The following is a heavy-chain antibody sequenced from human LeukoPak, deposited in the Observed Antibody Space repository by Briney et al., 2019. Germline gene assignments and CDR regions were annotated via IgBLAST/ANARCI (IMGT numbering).Heavy chain of an antibody. CDR2: INAGNGNT. V-gene: IGHV1-3*01. CDR1: GYTFTTYA. CDR3: ARKRGYSYGFDY. Sequence: ASVKVSCKTSGYTFTTYAIHWVRQAPGKRLEGRGWINAGNGNTKYSQKFQGRVTITRDTSASTAYMELSSLRSEDTAVYYCARKRGYSYGFDYWGQGTLVTVSS. D-gene: IGHD5-18*01. J-gene: IGHJ4*02.